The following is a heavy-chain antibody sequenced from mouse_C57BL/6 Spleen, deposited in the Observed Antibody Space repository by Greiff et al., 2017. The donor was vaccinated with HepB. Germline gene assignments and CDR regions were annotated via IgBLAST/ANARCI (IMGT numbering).Heavy chain of an antibody. J-gene: IGHJ3*01. Sequence: VQLQQSGAELVRPGASVKLSCTASGFNIKDDYMHWVKQRPEQGLEWIGWIDPENGDTEYAPKFQGKATITADTSSNTAYLQLSSLTSEDTAVYYCTTGLLQGFAYWGQGTLVTVSA. CDR2: IDPENGDT. CDR1: GFNIKDDY. CDR3: TTGLLQGFAY. D-gene: IGHD2-3*01. V-gene: IGHV14-4*01.